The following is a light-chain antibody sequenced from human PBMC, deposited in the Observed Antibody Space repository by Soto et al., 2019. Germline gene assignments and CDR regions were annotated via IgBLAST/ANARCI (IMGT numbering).Light chain of an antibody. V-gene: IGKV1-39*01. CDR3: QQSYNSPPA. CDR2: AAS. CDR1: QTIMTY. J-gene: IGKJ1*01. Sequence: DIQMTQSPSSLSASVGDRVTITRRASQTIMTYLNWYQLKPGKPPRLLIYAASSLQSGVPSRFSGSGSGTDFTLTISSLQPEDVATYSCQQSYNSPPAFGRGTRVDIK.